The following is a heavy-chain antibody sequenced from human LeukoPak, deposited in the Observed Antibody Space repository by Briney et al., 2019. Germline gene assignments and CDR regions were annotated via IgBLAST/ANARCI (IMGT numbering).Heavy chain of an antibody. D-gene: IGHD3-22*01. V-gene: IGHV3-21*01. CDR3: ARRYYYDSSGSDDAFDI. J-gene: IGHJ3*02. Sequence: PGGSLRLSCAASGFTFSIYSMNWVRQAPGKGLEWVSSISSSSSYIYYADSVKGRFTISRDNAKNSLYLQMNSLRAEDTAVYYCARRYYYDSSGSDDAFDIWGQGTMVTVSS. CDR2: ISSSSSYI. CDR1: GFTFSIYS.